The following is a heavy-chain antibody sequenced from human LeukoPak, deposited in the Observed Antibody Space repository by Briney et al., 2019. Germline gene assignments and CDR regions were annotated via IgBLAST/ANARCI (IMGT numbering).Heavy chain of an antibody. CDR1: GGSISSSSYY. J-gene: IGHJ4*02. V-gene: IGHV4-39*01. D-gene: IGHD2-2*01. CDR2: IYYSGNT. CDR3: ASLVVPRVDY. Sequence: PLETLSLTCTVSGGSISSSSYYWGWIRQPPGKGLEWIGSIYYSGNTYYNPSLKSRVTISVDTSKNQFSLKLSSVTAADTAVYYCASLVVPRVDYWGQGTLVTVSS.